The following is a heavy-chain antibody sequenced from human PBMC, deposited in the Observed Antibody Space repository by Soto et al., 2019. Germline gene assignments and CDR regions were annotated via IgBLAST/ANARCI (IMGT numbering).Heavy chain of an antibody. CDR1: GGSFSGYY. D-gene: IGHD5-12*01. CDR3: ARGRWLRYFDY. CDR2: INHSGST. Sequence: SETLSLTCAVYGGSFSGYYWSWIRQPPGKGLEWIGEINHSGSTNYNPSLKSRVTISVDTSKNQFSLKLSSVTAADTAVYYCARGRWLRYFDYWGQGTLVTVSS. J-gene: IGHJ4*02. V-gene: IGHV4-34*01.